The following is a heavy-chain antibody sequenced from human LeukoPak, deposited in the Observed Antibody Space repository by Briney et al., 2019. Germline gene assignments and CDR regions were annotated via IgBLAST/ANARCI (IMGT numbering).Heavy chain of an antibody. D-gene: IGHD1-20*01. V-gene: IGHV3-23*01. CDR1: GFTFSSYA. CDR3: ARDRRAGITGPKGAIDY. Sequence: QPGGSLRLSCAASGFTFSSYAMSWVRQAPGKGLEWVSAISGSGGSTYYADSVKGRFTISRDNSKNTLYLQMNSLRAEDTAVYYCARDRRAGITGPKGAIDYWGQGTLVTVSS. CDR2: ISGSGGST. J-gene: IGHJ4*02.